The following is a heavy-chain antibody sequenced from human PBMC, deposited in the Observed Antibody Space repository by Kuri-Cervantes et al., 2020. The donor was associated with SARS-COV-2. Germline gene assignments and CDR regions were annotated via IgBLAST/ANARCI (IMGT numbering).Heavy chain of an antibody. D-gene: IGHD3-3*01. CDR2: ISSSSSYI. CDR1: GFTFSSYS. V-gene: IGHV3-21*04. Sequence: GESLKISCAASGFTFSSYSMNWVRQAPGKGLEWVSSISSSSSYIYYADSVKGRFTISRDNAKNSLYLQMNSLRAEDTAVYYCAREFSYAFDIWGQGTTVTVSS. CDR3: AREFSYAFDI. J-gene: IGHJ3*02.